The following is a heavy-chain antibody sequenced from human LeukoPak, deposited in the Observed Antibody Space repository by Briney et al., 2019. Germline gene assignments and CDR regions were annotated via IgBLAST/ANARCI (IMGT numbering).Heavy chain of an antibody. CDR1: GLSLNSYA. D-gene: IGHD2-21*01. CDR3: AKAPVTSCRGAFCYPFDY. Sequence: GGSLRLSCTASGLSLNSYAMSWVRQVPGKGLEWVSASSSSDDGKWYAESVRGRFTISRDTSRNTVYLQMNSLGVEDAGVYYCAKAPVTSCRGAFCYPFDYWGHGTLVTVSS. V-gene: IGHV3-23*01. J-gene: IGHJ4*01. CDR2: SSSSDDGK.